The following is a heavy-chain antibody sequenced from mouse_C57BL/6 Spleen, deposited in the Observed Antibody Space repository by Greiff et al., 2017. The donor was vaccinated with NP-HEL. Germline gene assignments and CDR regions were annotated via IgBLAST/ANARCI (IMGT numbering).Heavy chain of an antibody. D-gene: IGHD1-1*01. J-gene: IGHJ2*01. CDR1: GYTFTSYG. V-gene: IGHV1-81*01. CDR3: AREIYYYGSEDYFDY. Sequence: VKLMESGAELARPGASVKLSCKASGYTFTSYGISWVKQRTGQGLEWIGEIYPRSGNTYYNEKFKGKATLTADKSSSTAYMELRSLTSEDSAVYFCAREIYYYGSEDYFDYWGQGTTLTVSS. CDR2: IYPRSGNT.